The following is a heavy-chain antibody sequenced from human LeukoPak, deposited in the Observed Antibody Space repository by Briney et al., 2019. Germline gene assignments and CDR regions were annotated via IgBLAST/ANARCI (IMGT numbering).Heavy chain of an antibody. V-gene: IGHV1-69*06. Sequence: SVKVSCKASGGTFSSYAISWVRQAPGQGLEWMGGIIPIFGTANYAQKFQGRVTITADKSTSTAYMELSSLRSEDTAVYYCASAPRYSSSWPNNWFDPWGQGTLVTVSS. CDR3: ASAPRYSSSWPNNWFDP. J-gene: IGHJ5*02. D-gene: IGHD6-13*01. CDR1: GGTFSSYA. CDR2: IIPIFGTA.